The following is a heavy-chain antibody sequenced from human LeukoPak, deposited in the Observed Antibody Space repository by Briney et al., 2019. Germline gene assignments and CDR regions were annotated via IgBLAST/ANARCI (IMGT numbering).Heavy chain of an antibody. J-gene: IGHJ4*02. Sequence: ASVKVSCKASGYTFTGYYMHWVRQAPGQGLEWMGWINPNSGGTNYAQKFQGRVTMTRDTSTSTVYMELSSLRSEDTAVYYCARVTTVAANWGQGTLVTVSS. D-gene: IGHD4-23*01. CDR3: ARVTTVAAN. CDR2: INPNSGGT. CDR1: GYTFTGYY. V-gene: IGHV1-2*02.